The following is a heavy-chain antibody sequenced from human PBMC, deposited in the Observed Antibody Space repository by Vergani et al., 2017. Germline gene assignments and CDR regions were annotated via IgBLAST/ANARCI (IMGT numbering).Heavy chain of an antibody. J-gene: IGHJ4*02. CDR1: GFTFSSFA. CDR2: ISGSGGTT. D-gene: IGHD1-14*01. V-gene: IGHV3-23*01. Sequence: EVQLLESGGGFVQPGGSLRLSCAASGFTFSSFAMSWVRQAPGKGLEWVSVISGSGGTTYYADSVKCRFTISRDNSKNTLYLQMNSLRAEDTAVYYCATEPYFNWGQGTLVTVSS. CDR3: ATEPYFN.